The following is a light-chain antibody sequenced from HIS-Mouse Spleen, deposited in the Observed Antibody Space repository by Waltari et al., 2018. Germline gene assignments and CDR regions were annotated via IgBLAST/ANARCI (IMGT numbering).Light chain of an antibody. CDR3: QQSYSTPPA. J-gene: IGKJ2*01. Sequence: DIQMTQSPSSLSASVGDRVTITCRASQSISSDLNWYQQKPGKAPKHLIYAASSLQSGVPSRFSGSGSGTEFTLTISSLQPEDFATYYCQQSYSTPPAFGQGTKLEIK. CDR1: QSISSD. CDR2: AAS. V-gene: IGKV1-39*01.